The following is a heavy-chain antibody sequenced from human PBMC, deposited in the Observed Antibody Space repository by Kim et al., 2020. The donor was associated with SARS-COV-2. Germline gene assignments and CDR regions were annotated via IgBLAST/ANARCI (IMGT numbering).Heavy chain of an antibody. CDR2: MNPNSGNT. Sequence: ASVKVSCKASGYTFTSYDINWVRQATGQGLEWMGWMNPNSGNTGYAQKFQGRVTMTRNTSISTAYMELSSLRSEDTAVYYCARGLAGTYGPHYYYYYGMDVWGQGTTVTVSS. J-gene: IGHJ6*02. CDR3: ARGLAGTYGPHYYYYYGMDV. V-gene: IGHV1-8*01. D-gene: IGHD3-10*01. CDR1: GYTFTSYD.